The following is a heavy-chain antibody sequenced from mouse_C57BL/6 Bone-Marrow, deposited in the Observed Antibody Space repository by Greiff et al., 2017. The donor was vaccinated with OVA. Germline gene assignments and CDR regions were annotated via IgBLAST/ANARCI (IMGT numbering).Heavy chain of an antibody. CDR2: IDPSDSYT. D-gene: IGHD2-3*01. CDR3: ARDDGYYLFDY. J-gene: IGHJ2*01. V-gene: IGHV1-69*01. CDR1: GYTFTSYW. Sequence: QVQLQQPGAELVMPGASVKLSCKASGYTFTSYWMHWVKQRPGQGLEWIGEIDPSDSYTNYNQKFKGKSTLTVDKSSSTAYMQLSSLTSEDSAVYYCARDDGYYLFDYGGQGTTLTVSS.